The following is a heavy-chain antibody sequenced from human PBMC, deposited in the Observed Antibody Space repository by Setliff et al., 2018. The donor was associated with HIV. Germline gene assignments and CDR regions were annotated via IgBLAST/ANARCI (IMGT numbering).Heavy chain of an antibody. CDR2: ISTHNGNT. CDR3: ARTYYYDSSGYYGYYYYYYMDV. CDR1: GYTFTSYG. Sequence: GASVKVSCKASGYTFTSYGISWVRQAPGQGLEWMGWISTHNGNTNYAQKVQGRVIMTTDTSTSTAYMELRSLRSDDTAVYYCARTYYYDSSGYYGYYYYYYMDVWGKGTTVTAP. D-gene: IGHD3-22*01. J-gene: IGHJ6*03. V-gene: IGHV1-18*04.